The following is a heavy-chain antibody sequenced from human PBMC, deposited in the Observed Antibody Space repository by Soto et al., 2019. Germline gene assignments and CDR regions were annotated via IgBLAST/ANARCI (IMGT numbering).Heavy chain of an antibody. V-gene: IGHV3-21*06. CDR2: ISSGSSDK. D-gene: IGHD2-2*01. J-gene: IGHJ6*02. CDR1: GFTFTSST. CDR3: VRLDCSGTSCYFYGLDV. Sequence: PGGSLRLSCAASGFTFTSSTMKWVRQAPGKGLEWVSSISSGSSDKYYADSVRGRFTISRDDAKNSVHLQMKGLRAEDSAVYYCVRLDCSGTSCYFYGLDVWGQGTTVTVSS.